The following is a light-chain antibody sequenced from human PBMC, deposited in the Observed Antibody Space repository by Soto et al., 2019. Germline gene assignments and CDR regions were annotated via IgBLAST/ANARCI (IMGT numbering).Light chain of an antibody. Sequence: AIRMTQSPSSFSASTGDRVTITCLASQGISSYLAWYQQKPGKAPKLLIYAASTLQSGVPSRFSGSGSGTDFTLTISCLQSEDFATYYCQQYYSYPRTFGQGTKVDSK. CDR3: QQYYSYPRT. J-gene: IGKJ2*01. CDR1: QGISSY. CDR2: AAS. V-gene: IGKV1-8*01.